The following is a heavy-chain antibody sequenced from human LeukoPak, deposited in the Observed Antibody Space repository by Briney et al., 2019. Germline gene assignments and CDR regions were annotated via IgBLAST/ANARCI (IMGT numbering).Heavy chain of an antibody. V-gene: IGHV1-69*04. J-gene: IGHJ4*02. D-gene: IGHD6-19*01. CDR3: ARAPIAVAGTTFDH. CDR1: GGTFSSYA. Sequence: SVKVSCKASGGTFSSYAISWVRQAPGQGLEWMGRIIPILGIANYAQKFQGRVTITADKSTSTAYMELSSLRSEDTAVYYCARAPIAVAGTTFDHWGRGTLVTVSS. CDR2: IIPILGIA.